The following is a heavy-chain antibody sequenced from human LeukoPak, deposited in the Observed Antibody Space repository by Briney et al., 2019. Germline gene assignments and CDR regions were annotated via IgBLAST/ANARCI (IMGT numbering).Heavy chain of an antibody. CDR3: ARDGRSRGLSHVNFDY. CDR1: GFTFSSYA. D-gene: IGHD3-16*02. CDR2: ISGSGGST. Sequence: GGSLRLSCAASGFTFSSYAMNWVRQAPGKGLEWVSAISGSGGSTYYAVSVKGRFTMSRDKAKNSLYLQLNSLRAEDTAVYYCARDGRSRGLSHVNFDYWGQGILVTVSS. V-gene: IGHV3-23*01. J-gene: IGHJ4*02.